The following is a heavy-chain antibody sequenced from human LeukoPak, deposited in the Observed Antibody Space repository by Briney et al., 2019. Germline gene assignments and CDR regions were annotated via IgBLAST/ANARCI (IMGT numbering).Heavy chain of an antibody. J-gene: IGHJ4*02. CDR2: INHDGST. V-gene: IGHV4-34*01. Sequence: PSETLSLTCAVYGGSFSGYYWSWIRQPPGKGLEWIGEINHDGSTNYNPSLKSRVIISVDTYKNHFSLKLSSVTAADTAVYYCARVPYHAGYYFDYWGQGTLVTVSS. CDR3: ARVPYHAGYYFDY. D-gene: IGHD2-2*01. CDR1: GGSFSGYY.